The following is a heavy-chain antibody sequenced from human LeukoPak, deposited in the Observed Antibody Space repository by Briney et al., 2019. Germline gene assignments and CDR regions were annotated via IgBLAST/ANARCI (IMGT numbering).Heavy chain of an antibody. CDR2: ISGSGSST. CDR1: GFTFSSYA. D-gene: IGHD3-22*01. V-gene: IGHV3-23*01. J-gene: IGHJ4*02. CDR3: AKVLITMIVAN. Sequence: GGSLRLSCAASGFTFSSYAMNWVRRAPGKGLEWVSSISGSGSSTYYADSVKGRVTISRDNSKNTLYLQMNSLRAEDTAVYYCAKVLITMIVANWGQGTLVTVSS.